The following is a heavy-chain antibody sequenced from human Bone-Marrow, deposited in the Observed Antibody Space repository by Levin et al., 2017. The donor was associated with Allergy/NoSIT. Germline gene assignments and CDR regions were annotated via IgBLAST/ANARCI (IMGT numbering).Heavy chain of an antibody. Sequence: SETLSLTCTVSGGSISSGAYYWTWIRQHPGKGLEWIGYVYYNGNTYDNPTLNSRVTFSLDKSKNQFSLVLRSVTAADTAVYYCARTPKKAYCGGDCYSDAFDIWGQGAMVTVSS. CDR1: GGSISSGAYY. CDR2: VYYNGNT. D-gene: IGHD2-21*02. CDR3: ARTPKKAYCGGDCYSDAFDI. J-gene: IGHJ3*02. V-gene: IGHV4-31*09.